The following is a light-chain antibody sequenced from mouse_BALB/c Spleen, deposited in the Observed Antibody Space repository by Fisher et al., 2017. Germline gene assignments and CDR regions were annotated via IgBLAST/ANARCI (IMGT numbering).Light chain of an antibody. V-gene: IGKV4-59*01. CDR1: SSVSY. CDR2: DTS. Sequence: IVMTQSTAIMSASPGEKVTMTCSASSSVSYMYWYQQKPGTSPKRWIYDTSKLASGVPVRFSGSGSGTSYSLTISRMEAEDAATYYCQQRSSNPPTFGGGTKLEIK. CDR3: QQRSSNPPT. J-gene: IGKJ2*01.